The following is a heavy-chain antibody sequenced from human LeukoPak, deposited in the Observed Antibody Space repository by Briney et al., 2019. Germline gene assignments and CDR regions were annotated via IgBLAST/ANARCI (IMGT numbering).Heavy chain of an antibody. Sequence: PSETLSLTCTVSGGSVSSGSYYWSWIRQPPGKGLEWIGYIYYSGSTNYNPSLKSRVTISVDKSKNQFSLKLSSVTAADTAVYYCARDPRIVGASGWFDPWGQGTLVTVSS. D-gene: IGHD1-26*01. V-gene: IGHV4-61*01. CDR2: IYYSGST. J-gene: IGHJ5*02. CDR3: ARDPRIVGASGWFDP. CDR1: GGSVSSGSYY.